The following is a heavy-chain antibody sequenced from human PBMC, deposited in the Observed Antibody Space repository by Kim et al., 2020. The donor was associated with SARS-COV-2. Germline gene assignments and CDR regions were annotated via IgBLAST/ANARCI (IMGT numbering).Heavy chain of an antibody. CDR2: IYYSGST. CDR3: ARVASSIAVAVAFDP. J-gene: IGHJ5*02. V-gene: IGHV4-59*01. Sequence: SETLSLTCTVSGGSISSYYWSWIRQPPGKGLEWIGYIYYSGSTNYNPSLKSRFTISVDTSKNQFSLKLSAVTDADTAVYYCARVASSIAVAVAFDPWGQGTLVTVSS. D-gene: IGHD6-19*01. CDR1: GGSISSYY.